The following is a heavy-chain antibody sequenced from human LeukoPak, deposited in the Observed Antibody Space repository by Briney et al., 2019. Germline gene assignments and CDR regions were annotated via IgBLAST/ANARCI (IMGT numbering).Heavy chain of an antibody. J-gene: IGHJ4*02. CDR2: IIPIFGTA. Sequence: SVKVSLKASGGTFSSYAISWVRQAPGQGLEWMGRIIPIFGTANYAQKFQGRVTITTDESTSTAYMELSSLRSEDTAVYYCARVSIAARTALEEIDYWGQGTLVTVSS. V-gene: IGHV1-69*05. D-gene: IGHD6-6*01. CDR3: ARVSIAARTALEEIDY. CDR1: GGTFSSYA.